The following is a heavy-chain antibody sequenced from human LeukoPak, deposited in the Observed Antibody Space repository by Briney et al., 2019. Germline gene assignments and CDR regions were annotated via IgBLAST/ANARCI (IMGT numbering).Heavy chain of an antibody. J-gene: IGHJ4*02. CDR2: IIPIFGTA. Sequence: ASXXVSCKASGGTFISYAISWVRQAPGQGLEWMGGIIPIFGTANYAQKFQGRVTITADESTSTAYMELSSLRSEDTAVYYCARGRAYCGGDCYFDYWGQGTLVTVSS. V-gene: IGHV1-69*13. D-gene: IGHD2-21*01. CDR1: GGTFISYA. CDR3: ARGRAYCGGDCYFDY.